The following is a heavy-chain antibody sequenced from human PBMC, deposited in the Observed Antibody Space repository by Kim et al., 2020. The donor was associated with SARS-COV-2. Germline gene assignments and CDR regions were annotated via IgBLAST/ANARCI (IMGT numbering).Heavy chain of an antibody. Sequence: SETLSLTCTVSGYSISSGYYWGWIRQPPGKGLEWIGSIYHSGSTYYNPSLKSRVTISVDTSKNQFSLKLSSVTAADTAVYYCARPPVRGAIEPGDYWGQG. CDR2: IYHSGST. CDR1: GYSISSGYY. D-gene: IGHD3-10*01. J-gene: IGHJ4*02. CDR3: ARPPVRGAIEPGDY. V-gene: IGHV4-38-2*02.